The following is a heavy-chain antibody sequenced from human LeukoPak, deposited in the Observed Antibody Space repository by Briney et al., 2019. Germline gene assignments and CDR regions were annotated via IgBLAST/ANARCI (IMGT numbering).Heavy chain of an antibody. D-gene: IGHD3-10*01. V-gene: IGHV4-31*03. J-gene: IGHJ5*02. CDR2: IYYSGST. CDR1: GGSISSGGYY. Sequence: SETLSLTCTVSGGSISSGGYYWRWIRQHPGKGLEWIGYIYYSGSTYYNPSLKSRVTISVDTSKNQFSLKLSSVTAADTAVYYCARGSHSGSYYLSHNWFDPWGQGTLVTVSS. CDR3: ARGSHSGSYYLSHNWFDP.